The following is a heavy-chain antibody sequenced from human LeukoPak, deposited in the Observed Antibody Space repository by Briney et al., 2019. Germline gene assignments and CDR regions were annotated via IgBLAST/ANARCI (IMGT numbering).Heavy chain of an antibody. D-gene: IGHD2-2*01. CDR1: GGTFSSYA. Sequence: SVKVSCKASGGTFSSYAISWVRQAPGQGLEWMGGIIPIFGTANYAQKFQGRVTITADQSTSTAYMQLSSLRSEDTAVYYCASYCSSTSCRTRPGYYMDVWGKGTTVTVSS. CDR3: ASYCSSTSCRTRPGYYMDV. V-gene: IGHV1-69*13. CDR2: IIPIFGTA. J-gene: IGHJ6*03.